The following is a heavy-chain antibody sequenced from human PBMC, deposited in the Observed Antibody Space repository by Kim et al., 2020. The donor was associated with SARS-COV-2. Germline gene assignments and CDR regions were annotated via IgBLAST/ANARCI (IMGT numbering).Heavy chain of an antibody. CDR3: ARRGTSEGMDV. D-gene: IGHD3-16*01. CDR2: ISYDGSNK. Sequence: GGSLRLSCAASGFTFSSYAMHWVRQAPGKGLEWVAVISYDGSNKYYADSVKGRFTISRDNSKNTLYLQMNSLRAEDTAVYYCARRGTSEGMDVWGQGTTV. CDR1: GFTFSSYA. J-gene: IGHJ6*02. V-gene: IGHV3-30*04.